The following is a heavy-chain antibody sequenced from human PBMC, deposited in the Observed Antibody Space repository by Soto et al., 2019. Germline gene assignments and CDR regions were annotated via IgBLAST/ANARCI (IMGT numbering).Heavy chain of an antibody. D-gene: IGHD2-2*01. CDR3: ARRDCISTSCYFYYYYGMDV. V-gene: IGHV3-30-3*01. J-gene: IGHJ6*02. CDR2: ISYDGSNK. CDR1: GFTFSSYA. Sequence: PGGSLRLSCAASGFTFSSYAMHWVRQAPGKGLEWVAVISYDGSNKYYADSVKGRFTISRDNSKNTLYLQMDSLRAEDTAVYYCARRDCISTSCYFYYYYGMDVWGQGTTVTVSS.